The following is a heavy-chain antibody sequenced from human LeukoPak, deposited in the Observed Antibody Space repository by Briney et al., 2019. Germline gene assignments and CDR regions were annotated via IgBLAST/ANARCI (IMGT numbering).Heavy chain of an antibody. CDR1: GGTFSSYA. Sequence: ASVKVSCKASGGTFSSYAISWVRQAPGQGLEWMGGIIPIFGTANYAQKFQGRVTITADKSTSTAYMELSSLRSEDTAVYYCARVPHGGDYVSYFDYWVQGTLVTVSS. CDR3: ARVPHGGDYVSYFDY. D-gene: IGHD4-17*01. CDR2: IIPIFGTA. J-gene: IGHJ4*02. V-gene: IGHV1-69*06.